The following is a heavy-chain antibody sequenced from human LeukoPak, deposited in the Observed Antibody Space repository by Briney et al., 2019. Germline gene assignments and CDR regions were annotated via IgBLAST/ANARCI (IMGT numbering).Heavy chain of an antibody. Sequence: GGSLRLSCAASGVTFSSYAMHWVRQAPGKGLEYVSTISRNGDTTFYANSVKGRFTISRDNSKNTLYLQMGSLRAEDMAVYYCARDGVAGGFDYWGQGTLVTVSS. CDR3: ARDGVAGGFDY. CDR2: ISRNGDTT. D-gene: IGHD6-19*01. J-gene: IGHJ4*02. CDR1: GVTFSSYA. V-gene: IGHV3-64*01.